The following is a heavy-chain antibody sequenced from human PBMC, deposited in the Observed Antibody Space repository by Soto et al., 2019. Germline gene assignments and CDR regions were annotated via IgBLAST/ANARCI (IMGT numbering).Heavy chain of an antibody. D-gene: IGHD3-10*01. J-gene: IGHJ5*02. CDR2: IDGSGGIT. Sequence: GGSLRLSCAASGFTFGTTDMSWVRQAPGEGLEWVSTIDGSGGITHYADSVKGRFTISRDNSRNTVYLQMNSLRGDDTALYYCVKNSGWFNTWGQGALVTVSS. V-gene: IGHV3-23*01. CDR3: VKNSGWFNT. CDR1: GFTFGTTD.